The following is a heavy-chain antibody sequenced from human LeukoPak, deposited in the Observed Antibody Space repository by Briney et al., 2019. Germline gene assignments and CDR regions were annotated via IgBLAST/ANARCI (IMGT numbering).Heavy chain of an antibody. J-gene: IGHJ3*02. CDR2: IIPIFGTA. V-gene: IGHV1-69*13. CDR1: GGTFSSYA. Sequence: ASVKVSCKASGGTFSSYAISWVRQAPGQGLEWMGGIIPIFGTANYAQKFQGRVTITADESTSTAYMELSSLRSEDTAVYYCARDVGGIRFLDNDAFDIWGQGTMVTVSS. D-gene: IGHD3-3*01. CDR3: ARDVGGIRFLDNDAFDI.